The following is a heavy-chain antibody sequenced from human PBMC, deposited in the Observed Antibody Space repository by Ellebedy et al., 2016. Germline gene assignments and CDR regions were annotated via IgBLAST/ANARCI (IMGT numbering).Heavy chain of an antibody. Sequence: GGSLRLSXAASGFTFSSYAMTWVRQAPGKGLEWVSAISGGGGSTFYADSVKGRFTISRDNSKNTLYLQMNSLRAEDTAVYYCAAGWYVSIDSWGQGTLVTVSS. D-gene: IGHD6-19*01. CDR2: ISGGGGST. J-gene: IGHJ4*02. CDR3: AAGWYVSIDS. V-gene: IGHV3-23*01. CDR1: GFTFSSYA.